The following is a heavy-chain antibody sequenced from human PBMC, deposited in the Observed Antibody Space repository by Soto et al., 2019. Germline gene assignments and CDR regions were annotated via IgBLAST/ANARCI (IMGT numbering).Heavy chain of an antibody. D-gene: IGHD3-22*01. J-gene: IGHJ4*02. CDR1: GGSISSSNW. CDR2: IYHSGST. CDR3: ARDSYDSSGYVAGGFDS. V-gene: IGHV4-4*02. Sequence: SETLSLTCAVSGGSISSSNWWSWVRQPPGKGLEWIGEIYHSGSTNYNPSLKSRVTISVDKSKNQFSLKLSSVTAADTAVYYCARDSYDSSGYVAGGFDSWGQGTLVTVSS.